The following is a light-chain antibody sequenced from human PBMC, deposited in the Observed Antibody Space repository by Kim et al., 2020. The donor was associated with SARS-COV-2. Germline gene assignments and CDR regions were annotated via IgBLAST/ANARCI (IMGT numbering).Light chain of an antibody. CDR1: ELGDKY. J-gene: IGLJ1*01. Sequence: VSPGQTDIITCSGNELGDKYACWYQQKPGQSPVLVIYQDSKRPSGIPERFSGSNSGNTATLTISGTQAMDEADYYCQAWDSSTEVFGTGTKVTVL. CDR2: QDS. CDR3: QAWDSSTEV. V-gene: IGLV3-1*01.